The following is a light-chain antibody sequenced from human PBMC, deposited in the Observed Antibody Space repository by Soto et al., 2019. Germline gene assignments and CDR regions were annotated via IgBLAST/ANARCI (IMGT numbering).Light chain of an antibody. Sequence: DIQMTQSPSSLSASAGDRVSISCQASQDITNYLNWYQQKPGRDPKLLIYHASNLETGVPSRFSRSKSGTNFNFTISILQPEDVATYYCQQYDNVPLTFGGGTKVEIK. V-gene: IGKV1-33*01. CDR3: QQYDNVPLT. CDR2: HAS. J-gene: IGKJ4*01. CDR1: QDITNY.